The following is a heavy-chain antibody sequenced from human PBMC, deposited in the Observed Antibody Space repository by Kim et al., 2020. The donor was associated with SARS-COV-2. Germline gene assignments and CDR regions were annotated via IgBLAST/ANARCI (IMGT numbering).Heavy chain of an antibody. CDR1: GGSISTYY. Sequence: SETLSLTCTVSGGSISTYYWSWIRQPPGKGLEWIGYIYYSGSTNNNPSLKSRVAISVDTSKNEFSLKLNSVTAADTAVYYCARLDGYNYAFDIWGQGTMV. CDR2: IYYSGST. V-gene: IGHV4-59*08. J-gene: IGHJ3*02. CDR3: ARLDGYNYAFDI. D-gene: IGHD5-12*01.